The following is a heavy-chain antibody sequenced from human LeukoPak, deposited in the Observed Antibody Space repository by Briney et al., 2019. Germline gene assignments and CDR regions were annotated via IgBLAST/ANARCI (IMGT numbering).Heavy chain of an antibody. CDR2: TYYRPKWYN. CDR3: ARAGYSGSPYYFDY. V-gene: IGHV6-1*01. Sequence: SQTLSLTCAISGDSVSSNSAAWIWIRQSPSRGLEWPGRTYYRPKWYNDYAVSVKSRITINPDTPKNQFSLQLNSVTPEDTAVYYCARAGYSGSPYYFDYRGQGTLVPVSS. D-gene: IGHD1-26*01. J-gene: IGHJ4*02. CDR1: GDSVSSNSAA.